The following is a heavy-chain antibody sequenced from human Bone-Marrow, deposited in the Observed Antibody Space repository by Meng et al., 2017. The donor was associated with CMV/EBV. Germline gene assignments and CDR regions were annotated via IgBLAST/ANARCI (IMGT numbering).Heavy chain of an antibody. V-gene: IGHV1-2*06. CDR3: VRLAGGVDY. CDR1: GYTFTDYK. Sequence: ASVKVSCKASGYTFTDYKIHWVRQAPRQGPEWLGRINCNSGDTNYAQKFQGRVTMTRDTSISTAYMEVASLRSDDTAVYYCVRLAGGVDYWGQGTLVTVSS. D-gene: IGHD3-10*01. J-gene: IGHJ4*02. CDR2: INCNSGDT.